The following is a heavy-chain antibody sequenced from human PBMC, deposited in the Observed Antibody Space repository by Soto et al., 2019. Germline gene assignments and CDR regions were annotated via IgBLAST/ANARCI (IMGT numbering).Heavy chain of an antibody. J-gene: IGHJ6*02. CDR3: ARPSSWYSRSAKNYYYYGMDG. Sequence: SVKVSCKASGGTFSSYAISWVRQAPGQGLEWMGGIITIFVTANYAQKFQGRVTITADESTSTAYMELSSLRSEDTAVYYCARPSSWYSRSAKNYYYYGMDGWGQGTTVTVSS. CDR2: IITIFVTA. V-gene: IGHV1-69*13. CDR1: GGTFSSYA. D-gene: IGHD6-13*01.